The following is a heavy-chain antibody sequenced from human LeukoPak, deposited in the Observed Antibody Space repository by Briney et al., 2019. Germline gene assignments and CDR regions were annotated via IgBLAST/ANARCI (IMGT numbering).Heavy chain of an antibody. CDR2: IHTSGST. V-gene: IGHV4-4*07. CDR1: GVSITSYY. D-gene: IGHD3-22*01. J-gene: IGHJ4*02. Sequence: SETLSLTCTVSGVSITSYYWSWIRQPAGKGLEGIGRIHTSGSTNYNPSLKSRVTMSVDTSKNQFSLKLSSVTAADTAVYYCARDRYYYDSSGYYLFDYWGQGTLVTVSS. CDR3: ARDRYYYDSSGYYLFDY.